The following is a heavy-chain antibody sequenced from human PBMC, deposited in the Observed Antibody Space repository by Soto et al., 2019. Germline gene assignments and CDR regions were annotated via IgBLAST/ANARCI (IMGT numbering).Heavy chain of an antibody. J-gene: IGHJ5*02. CDR3: ARWGTTGGFDL. CDR2: TSYDGSKN. CDR1: GFMFKSYV. V-gene: IGHV3-30*19. Sequence: QLQLVESGGGVVQPGTSLRLSCAASGFMFKSYVMHWARQAPGKGLEWVALTSYDGSKNYYGDSVKGRFTVCRENTKNTPQPQMSSKILEYTALYYWARWGTTGGFDLWGQGTLVSVSS. D-gene: IGHD3-16*01.